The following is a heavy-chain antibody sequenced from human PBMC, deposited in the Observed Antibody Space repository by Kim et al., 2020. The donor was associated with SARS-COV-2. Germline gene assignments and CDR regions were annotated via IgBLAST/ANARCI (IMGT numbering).Heavy chain of an antibody. CDR1: RFSFSSSE. CDR2: ITGRGTVI. J-gene: IGHJ4*02. CDR3: AGGTVGLEY. Sequence: GGSLRLSCTASRFSFSSSEMNWVRQAPGKGLEWISYITGRGTVIYYANSVEGRFTISRDNAKNSLYLQMNSLRAEDTAVYYCAGGTVGLEYWGQGTLVTVSS. D-gene: IGHD2-8*02. V-gene: IGHV3-48*03.